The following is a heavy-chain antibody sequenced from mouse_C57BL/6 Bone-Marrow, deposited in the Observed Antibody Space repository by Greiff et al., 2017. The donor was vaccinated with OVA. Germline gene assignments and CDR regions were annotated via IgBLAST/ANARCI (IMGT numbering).Heavy chain of an antibody. Sequence: EVKLQESGAELVKPGASVKLSCTASGFNIKDYYMHWVKQRTEQGLEWIGRIDPEDGETKYAPKFQGKATITADTSSNTAYLQLSSLTSEDTAVYYCATPLYYGSSPWYFDVWGTGTTVTVSS. D-gene: IGHD1-1*01. CDR2: IDPEDGET. CDR3: ATPLYYGSSPWYFDV. V-gene: IGHV14-2*01. J-gene: IGHJ1*03. CDR1: GFNIKDYY.